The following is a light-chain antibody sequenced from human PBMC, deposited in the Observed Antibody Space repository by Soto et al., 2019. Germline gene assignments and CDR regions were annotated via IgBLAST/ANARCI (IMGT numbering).Light chain of an antibody. V-gene: IGKV1-5*01. CDR1: QKIISY. Sequence: DIQMTQSPSSLSASVGDRVTITCRASQKIISYLNWYRQKPGKAPNLLIYTASRLQSGVPSRFSGSGSGTEFTLTISSLQPDDFATYYCQHYNSYSEAFGQGTKV. J-gene: IGKJ1*01. CDR2: TAS. CDR3: QHYNSYSEA.